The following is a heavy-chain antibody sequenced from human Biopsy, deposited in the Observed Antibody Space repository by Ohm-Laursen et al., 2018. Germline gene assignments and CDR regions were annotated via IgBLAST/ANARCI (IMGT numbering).Heavy chain of an antibody. Sequence: SETLSLTCTVSGGSISSDYWSWIRQTPGKGLEWIGYIYYSGSTNYNPSLKSRVTISVDTSKRQFSLTLSFVTAADTAVYYCARWTPEYDSSRYYLDAFDIWGQGTKVTVSS. CDR1: GGSISSDY. V-gene: IGHV4-59*12. CDR3: ARWTPEYDSSRYYLDAFDI. J-gene: IGHJ3*02. CDR2: IYYSGST. D-gene: IGHD3-22*01.